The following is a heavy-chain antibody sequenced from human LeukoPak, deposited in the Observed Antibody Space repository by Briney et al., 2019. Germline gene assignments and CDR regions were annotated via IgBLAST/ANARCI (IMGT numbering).Heavy chain of an antibody. CDR1: GFTFSSYS. Sequence: GGSLRLSCAASGFTFSSYSMNWVRQAPGKGLEWVSSISSSSSYIYYADSVKGRFTISRDNAKNSLYLQMNSLRAEDTAVYCCASGKYGSGTGDYWGQGTLVTVSS. CDR2: ISSSSSYI. D-gene: IGHD1-1*01. J-gene: IGHJ4*02. V-gene: IGHV3-21*01. CDR3: ASGKYGSGTGDY.